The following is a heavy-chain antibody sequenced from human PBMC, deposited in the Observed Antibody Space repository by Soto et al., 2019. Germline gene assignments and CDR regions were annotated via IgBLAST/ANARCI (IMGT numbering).Heavy chain of an antibody. D-gene: IGHD6-6*01. Sequence: SETLSLTCTVSGGSISSSSEYWGWIRQPPGKGLEWIGYIYYSGSTNYNPSLKSRVTISVDTSKNQFSLKLSSVTAADTAVYYCARGGISIAARLYYYYMDVWGKGTTVTVSS. CDR1: GGSISSSSEY. J-gene: IGHJ6*03. CDR3: ARGGISIAARLYYYYMDV. CDR2: IYYSGST. V-gene: IGHV4-61*05.